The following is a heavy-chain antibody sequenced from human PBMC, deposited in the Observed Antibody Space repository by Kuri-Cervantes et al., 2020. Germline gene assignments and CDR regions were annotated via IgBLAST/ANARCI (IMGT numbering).Heavy chain of an antibody. D-gene: IGHD4-17*01. CDR3: ARDSDGDYGKYYYYYGMDV. CDR1: GGSISSYS. J-gene: IGHJ6*02. Sequence: ESLKISCTVSGGSISSYSWSWIRQPPGKGLESIGYIYYTGSTSYKPSLKSRVTISVDTSKNQVSLKLSSVTAADTAVYYCARDSDGDYGKYYYYYGMDVWGQGTTVTVSS. CDR2: IYYTGST. V-gene: IGHV4-59*12.